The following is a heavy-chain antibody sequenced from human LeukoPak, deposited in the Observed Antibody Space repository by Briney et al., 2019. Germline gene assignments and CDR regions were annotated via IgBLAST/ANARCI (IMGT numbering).Heavy chain of an antibody. D-gene: IGHD3-10*01. CDR1: GFTFSSYW. CDR2: IKQDGSEK. CDR3: AGDQYYYGSGTDY. Sequence: GGSLRLSCAASGFTFSSYWMSWVRQAPGKGLEWVANIKQDGSEKYYVDSVKGRFTISRDNAKNSLYLQMNSLRAEDTAVYYCAGDQYYYGSGTDYWGQGTLVTVSS. V-gene: IGHV3-7*01. J-gene: IGHJ4*02.